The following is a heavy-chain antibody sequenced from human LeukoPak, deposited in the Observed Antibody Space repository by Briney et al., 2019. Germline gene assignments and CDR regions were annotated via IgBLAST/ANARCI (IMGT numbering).Heavy chain of an antibody. CDR1: GGSISSSSYY. V-gene: IGHV4-39*01. D-gene: IGHD2-15*01. J-gene: IGHJ4*02. Sequence: SETLSLTCTVSGGSISSSSYYWGWIRQPPGKGLEWIGSIYYSGSTYYNPSLKSRVTISVDTSKNQFSLKLSSVTAADTAVYYCARQSVVVVAATEAWFDYWGQGALVTVSS. CDR2: IYYSGST. CDR3: ARQSVVVVAATEAWFDY.